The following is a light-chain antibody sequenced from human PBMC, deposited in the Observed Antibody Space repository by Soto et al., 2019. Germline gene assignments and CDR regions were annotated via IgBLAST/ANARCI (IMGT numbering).Light chain of an antibody. CDR1: QSVSSY. Sequence: EIVLTQSPATLSLSPGERATLSCRASQSVSSYLAWYQQKPGQAPRLLIYDASNRATGIPARFSGSGSGTDFTLTISSLEPEDFAVYYCQQYHTSPVTVGQGTKVDIK. J-gene: IGKJ1*01. V-gene: IGKV3-11*01. CDR2: DAS. CDR3: QQYHTSPVT.